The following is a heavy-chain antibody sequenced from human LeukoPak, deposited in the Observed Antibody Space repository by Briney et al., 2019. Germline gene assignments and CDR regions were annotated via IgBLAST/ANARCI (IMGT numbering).Heavy chain of an antibody. D-gene: IGHD3-22*01. CDR3: AKEAADYDSSGYYSNAFDI. V-gene: IGHV3-23*01. CDR2: ISGSGGST. Sequence: GGSLRPSYEASGFTFRRDAMSWVRQAPGKGLEWVSIISGSGGSTYYADSVKGRLTISRDNSKNTLYLQMNSLRGEDTAVYYCAKEAADYDSSGYYSNAFDIWGQGTMVTVSS. J-gene: IGHJ3*02. CDR1: GFTFRRDA.